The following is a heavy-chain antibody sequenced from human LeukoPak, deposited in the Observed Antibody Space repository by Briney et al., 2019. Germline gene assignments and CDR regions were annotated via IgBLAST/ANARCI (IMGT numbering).Heavy chain of an antibody. V-gene: IGHV4-4*09. D-gene: IGHD6-6*01. CDR3: ARLTRLSTSPDRYYLDY. J-gene: IGHJ4*02. Sequence: SETLSLTCTVSGDSIISYYWSWIRQPPGKGLEGIGYIYTSGGTNYIPSLKGRVTISIDTSKNQFSLKLSSVTAADSAVYYCARLTRLSTSPDRYYLDYWGQGTLVTVSS. CDR1: GDSIISYY. CDR2: IYTSGGT.